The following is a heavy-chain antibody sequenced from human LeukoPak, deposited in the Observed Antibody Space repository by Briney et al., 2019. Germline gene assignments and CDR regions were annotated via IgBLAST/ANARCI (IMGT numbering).Heavy chain of an antibody. V-gene: IGHV4-39*07. D-gene: IGHD3-10*01. Sequence: ASETLSLTCTVSGGSISSSSYYWGWIRQPPGKGLEWIGEINHSGSTNYNPSLKSRVTISVDTSKNQFSLKLSSVTAADTAVYYCARARTYYYGSGSYGVDPWGQGTLVTVSS. J-gene: IGHJ5*02. CDR3: ARARTYYYGSGSYGVDP. CDR2: INHSGST. CDR1: GGSISSSSYY.